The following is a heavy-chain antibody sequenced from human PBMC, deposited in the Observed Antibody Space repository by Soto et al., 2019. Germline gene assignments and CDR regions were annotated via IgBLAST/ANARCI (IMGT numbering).Heavy chain of an antibody. CDR1: GFTFSYYW. J-gene: IGHJ3*01. V-gene: IGHV3-74*01. CDR3: ARGDRGAFDL. D-gene: IGHD1-26*01. CDR2: IHSDGSST. Sequence: PGGSLILSCAASGFTFSYYWMHWVRQAPGMGLVWVSRIHSDGSSTTYADSVKGRFTISRDNARNTLYLQMNSLRAEDTAVYYCARGDRGAFDLWGQGTVVTVSS.